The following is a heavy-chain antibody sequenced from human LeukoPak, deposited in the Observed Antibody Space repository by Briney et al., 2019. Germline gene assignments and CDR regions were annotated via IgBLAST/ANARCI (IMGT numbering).Heavy chain of an antibody. V-gene: IGHV1-69*04. CDR1: GGTFSSYA. Sequence: ASVKVSCKASGGTFSSYAISWVRQAPGQGLEWMGRIIPILGIANYAQKFQGRVTITADKSTSTAYMELSSLRSEDTAVYYCARGVVPAALNWFDPWDQGTLVTVSS. J-gene: IGHJ5*02. D-gene: IGHD2-2*01. CDR3: ARGVVPAALNWFDP. CDR2: IIPILGIA.